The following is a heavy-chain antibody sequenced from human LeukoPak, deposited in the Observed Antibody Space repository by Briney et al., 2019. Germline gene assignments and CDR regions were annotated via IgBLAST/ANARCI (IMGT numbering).Heavy chain of an antibody. CDR3: AKDLGITIFGVVIYAFDI. CDR2: ISGSGGST. Sequence: GGSLRLSCAASGFTLTSYSMSWVRQAPGKGLEWVSAISGSGGSTYYADSVKGRFTISRDNSKNTLYLQMNSLRAEDTAVYYCAKDLGITIFGVVIYAFDIWGQGTMVTVSS. CDR1: GFTLTSYS. D-gene: IGHD3-3*01. V-gene: IGHV3-23*01. J-gene: IGHJ3*02.